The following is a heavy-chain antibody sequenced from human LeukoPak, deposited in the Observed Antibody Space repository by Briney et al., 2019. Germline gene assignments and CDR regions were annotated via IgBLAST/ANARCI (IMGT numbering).Heavy chain of an antibody. D-gene: IGHD1-26*01. CDR1: GGSVSSGFYY. J-gene: IGHJ4*02. V-gene: IGHV4-39*01. CDR2: MYFSGST. Sequence: SETLSLTCTVSGGSVSSGFYYWGWIRQPPGKRLEWIGSMYFSGSTHYNPSLKSRVTISVDTSKNQFSLKLTSVTAADTAVYYCANAASYSVDYWGQGTLVTVSS. CDR3: ANAASYSVDY.